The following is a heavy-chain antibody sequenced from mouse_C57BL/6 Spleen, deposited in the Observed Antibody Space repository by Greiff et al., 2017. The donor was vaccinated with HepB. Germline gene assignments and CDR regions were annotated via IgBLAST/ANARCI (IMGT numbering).Heavy chain of an antibody. CDR2: ISSGSSTI. CDR1: GFTFSDYG. CDR3: ARRYDSWFAY. J-gene: IGHJ3*01. D-gene: IGHD2-4*01. Sequence: EVHLVESGGGLVKPGGSLKLSCAASGFTFSDYGMHWVRQAPEKGLEWVAYISSGSSTIYYADTVKGRFTISRDNAKNTLFLQMTSLRSEDTAMYYCARRYDSWFAYWGQGTLVTVSA. V-gene: IGHV5-17*01.